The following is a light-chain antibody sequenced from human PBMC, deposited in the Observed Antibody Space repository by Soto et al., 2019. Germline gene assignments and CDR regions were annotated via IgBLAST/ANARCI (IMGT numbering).Light chain of an antibody. Sequence: DIPMTQSPSTMSASVGDRVAINCRASQSISSWLAWYQQKPGKAPKLLIYDASSLESGVPSRFSGSGSATEFTLTISSLQPDDFATYYCQHYNSYSEAFGQGTKVDI. CDR3: QHYNSYSEA. CDR2: DAS. J-gene: IGKJ1*01. CDR1: QSISSW. V-gene: IGKV1-5*01.